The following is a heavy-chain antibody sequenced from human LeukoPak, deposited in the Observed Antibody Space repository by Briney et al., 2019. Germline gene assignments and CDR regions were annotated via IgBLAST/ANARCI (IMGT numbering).Heavy chain of an antibody. D-gene: IGHD2-15*01. CDR2: INSDGSST. CDR3: AREGYDIVVADAFDI. J-gene: IGHJ3*02. V-gene: IGHV3-74*01. Sequence: GGSLRLSCAAYGFTFSSYWMHWVRQAPGKGLVWVSRINSDGSSTSYADSVKGRFTISRDNAKNTLYLQMNSLRAEDTAVYYCAREGYDIVVADAFDIWGQGTMVTVSS. CDR1: GFTFSSYW.